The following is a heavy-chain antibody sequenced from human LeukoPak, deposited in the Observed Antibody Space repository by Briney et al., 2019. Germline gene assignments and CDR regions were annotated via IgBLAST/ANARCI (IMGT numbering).Heavy chain of an antibody. CDR2: IKSGSDGGAT. CDR3: TTDQLEGYYDAWSGYYLF. Sequence: GGSLRLSCAASGFTFNSAWMGWVRQAPGKGLEWVGRIKSGSDGGATHHAAPVKGRFTISRDDSQNTVYLQMNSLKTEDTAVYYCTTDQLEGYYDAWSGYYLFWGQGTLVTVSS. D-gene: IGHD3-3*01. V-gene: IGHV3-15*01. CDR1: GFTFNSAW. J-gene: IGHJ4*02.